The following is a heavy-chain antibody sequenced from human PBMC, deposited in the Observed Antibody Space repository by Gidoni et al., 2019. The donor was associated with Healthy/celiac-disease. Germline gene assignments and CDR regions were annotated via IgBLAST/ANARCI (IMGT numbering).Heavy chain of an antibody. Sequence: EVQLLESGGGLVQPGGSLRLSCAASGFTFRSYAMSWVRQAPGKGLEWVSAISGSGGSTYYADSVKGRFTISRDNSKNTLYLQMNSLRAEDTAVYYCAKARTYYDILTGRNWFDPWGQGTLVTVSS. D-gene: IGHD3-9*01. V-gene: IGHV3-23*01. J-gene: IGHJ5*02. CDR1: GFTFRSYA. CDR3: AKARTYYDILTGRNWFDP. CDR2: ISGSGGST.